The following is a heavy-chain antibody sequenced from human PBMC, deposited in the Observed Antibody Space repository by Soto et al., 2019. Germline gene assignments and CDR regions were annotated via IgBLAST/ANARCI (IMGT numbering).Heavy chain of an antibody. CDR3: ARRRIDYYGMDV. V-gene: IGHV4-39*01. CDR1: GGSISSSSSY. CDR2: MYYSGYT. J-gene: IGHJ6*02. Sequence: QLQLQESGPRLVKPSETLSLSCSVSGGSISSSSSYWGWVRQPPGKGLEWIGSMYYSGYTYHNPSLNSRVTISVDTSKNQFSLNLSSVTAADTAVYYCARRRIDYYGMDVWGQGTTVTVSS.